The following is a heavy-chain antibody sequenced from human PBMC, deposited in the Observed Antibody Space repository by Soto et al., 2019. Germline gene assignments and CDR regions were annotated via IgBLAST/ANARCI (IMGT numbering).Heavy chain of an antibody. CDR1: GGSVSGDSW. CDR3: ASGGDYTWHS. J-gene: IGHJ4*02. CDR2: IFRSGTT. Sequence: QVQLQESGPGLVKPSGTLSVTCAVSGGSVSGDSWWSWVRQPPGKGLEWIGEIFRSGTTNYNPSLKSRITVSIDKPKNQFSLKLPSVTAADTAVYYCASGGDYTWHSWGQGTLVTVSS. D-gene: IGHD4-17*01. V-gene: IGHV4-4*02.